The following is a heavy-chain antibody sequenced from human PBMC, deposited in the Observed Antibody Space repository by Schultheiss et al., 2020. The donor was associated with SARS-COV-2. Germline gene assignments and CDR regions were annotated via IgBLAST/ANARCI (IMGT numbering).Heavy chain of an antibody. Sequence: ASVKVSCKASGYTFTSYDINWVRQATGQGLEWMGWISAYNGNTNYAQKLQGRVTMTTDTSTSTAYMELRSLRSDDTAVYYCARPELVGALYYFDYWGQGTLVTVSS. J-gene: IGHJ4*02. CDR1: GYTFTSYD. CDR3: ARPELVGALYYFDY. D-gene: IGHD1-26*01. V-gene: IGHV1-18*01. CDR2: ISAYNGNT.